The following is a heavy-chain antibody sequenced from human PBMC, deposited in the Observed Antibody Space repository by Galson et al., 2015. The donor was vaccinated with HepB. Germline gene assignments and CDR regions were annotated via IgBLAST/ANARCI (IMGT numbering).Heavy chain of an antibody. D-gene: IGHD3-10*01. J-gene: IGHJ3*02. CDR1: GYSFTSYW. CDR3: ARSTILRGVPHEFDAFDI. V-gene: IGHV5-51*01. CDR2: IYPGDSDT. Sequence: QSGAEVTKPGESLKISCKGSGYSFTSYWIGWVRQMPGKGLEWMGIIYPGDSDTRYSPSFQGQVTISADKSISTAYLQWSSLKASDTAMYYCARSTILRGVPHEFDAFDIWGQGTMVTVSS.